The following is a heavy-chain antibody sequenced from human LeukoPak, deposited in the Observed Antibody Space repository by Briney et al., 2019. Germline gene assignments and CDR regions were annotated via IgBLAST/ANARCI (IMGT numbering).Heavy chain of an antibody. Sequence: SETLSLTCTVSGGSISSGDYYWSWIRQPPGKGLEWIGYIYYSGSTYYNPSLKSRVTISVDTSKNQFSLKLSSVTAADTAVYYCARVGPHHGWFDPWGQGTLVTVSS. D-gene: IGHD1-26*01. J-gene: IGHJ5*02. CDR1: GGSISSGDYY. V-gene: IGHV4-30-4*01. CDR3: ARVGPHHGWFDP. CDR2: IYYSGST.